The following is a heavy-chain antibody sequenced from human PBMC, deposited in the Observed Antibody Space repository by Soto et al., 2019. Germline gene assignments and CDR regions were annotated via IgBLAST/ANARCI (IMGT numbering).Heavy chain of an antibody. CDR1: GYTFTSYG. Sequence: ASVKVSCKASGYTFTSYGISWVRQAPGQGLEWMGWISAYNGNTNYAQKLQGRVTMTTDTSTSTAYMELRSLRSDDTAVYYCARDCWGSRVDPLPAAMCAFSYYYGMDVWGQGTTVTVSS. V-gene: IGHV1-18*01. D-gene: IGHD2-2*01. CDR2: ISAYNGNT. J-gene: IGHJ6*02. CDR3: ARDCWGSRVDPLPAAMCAFSYYYGMDV.